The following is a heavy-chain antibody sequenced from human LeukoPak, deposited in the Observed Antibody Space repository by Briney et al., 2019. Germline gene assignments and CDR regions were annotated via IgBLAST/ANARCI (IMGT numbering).Heavy chain of an antibody. CDR3: ARGLAYNYDTSAYFLDY. CDR2: ISGGGVST. Sequence: PGGSLRLSCAASGFTFSSFPMSWVRQAPGKGLEWVSVISGGGVSTYYADSVKGRFTISRDNSKNTLYLQMNSLRTEDTAVYYCARGLAYNYDTSAYFLDYWGQGTLVTVSS. CDR1: GFTFSSFP. J-gene: IGHJ4*02. D-gene: IGHD3-22*01. V-gene: IGHV3-23*01.